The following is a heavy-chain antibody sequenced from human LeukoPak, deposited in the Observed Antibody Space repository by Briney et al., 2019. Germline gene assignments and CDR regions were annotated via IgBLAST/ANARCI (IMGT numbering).Heavy chain of an antibody. CDR3: ARGDAGGATYSY. CDR2: INHSGST. V-gene: IGHV4-34*01. Sequence: PSETLSLTCAVYGGSFSGYYWSWIRQPPGKGLEWIGEINHSGSTNYNPSLKIRVTISVDTSKNQFSLKLSSVTAADTAVYYCARGDAGGATYSYWGQGTLVTVSS. D-gene: IGHD1-26*01. J-gene: IGHJ4*02. CDR1: GGSFSGYY.